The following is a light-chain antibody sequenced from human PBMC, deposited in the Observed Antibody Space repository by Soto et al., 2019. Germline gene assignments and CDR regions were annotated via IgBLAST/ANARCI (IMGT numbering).Light chain of an antibody. Sequence: EIVLTQSPGTLSLSPGERATLSCRASQSVRSSFLARYQQKPGQAPRLLIYDASSRATGIPDRFSGSESGTDFTLTISRLEPEDFAVYYCQQYGSSPKTFGQGTKVEIK. CDR3: QQYGSSPKT. CDR1: QSVRSSF. J-gene: IGKJ1*01. CDR2: DAS. V-gene: IGKV3-20*01.